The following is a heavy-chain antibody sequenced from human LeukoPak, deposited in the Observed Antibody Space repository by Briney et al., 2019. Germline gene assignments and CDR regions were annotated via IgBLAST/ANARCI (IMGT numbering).Heavy chain of an antibody. CDR1: GGSISSSSYY. V-gene: IGHV4-39*01. Sequence: PSETLSLTCTVSGGSISSSSYYWGWIRQPPGKGLEWIGSIYYSGSTYYNPSLKSRVTISVDTSKNQFSLKLSSVTAADTAVYYCARHEEAVAGINPFDYWGQGTLVTVAS. CDR2: IYYSGST. CDR3: ARHEEAVAGINPFDY. D-gene: IGHD6-19*01. J-gene: IGHJ4*02.